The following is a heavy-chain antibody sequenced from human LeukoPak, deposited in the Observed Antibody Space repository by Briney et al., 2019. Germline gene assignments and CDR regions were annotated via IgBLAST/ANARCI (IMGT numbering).Heavy chain of an antibody. CDR3: ARSGLGFDAFDI. Sequence: GGSLRLSCAASGFTFSSYSMNWVRQAPGKGLEWVPSISTSSSYTYYADSVKGRFTISRDNDKNSLYLQMNSLRAEDTAVYYCARSGLGFDAFDIWGQGTMVTVSS. J-gene: IGHJ3*02. V-gene: IGHV3-21*01. CDR1: GFTFSSYS. CDR2: ISTSSSYT. D-gene: IGHD3-10*01.